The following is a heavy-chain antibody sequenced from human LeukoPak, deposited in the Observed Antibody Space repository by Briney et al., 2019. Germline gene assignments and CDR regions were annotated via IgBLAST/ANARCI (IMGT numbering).Heavy chain of an antibody. CDR2: LTDSGGTT. V-gene: IGHV3-23*01. Sequence: PGGSLRLSCVASGFTFSSYAMGWVRQAPGKRPEWVSSLTDSGGTTYYVDSVKGRFTISRDNSKNTLYLQMSSLRAEDTAVYYCANQAVRQLGEAFDPWGQGTLVTVSS. J-gene: IGHJ5*02. CDR1: GFTFSSYA. D-gene: IGHD6-13*01. CDR3: ANQAVRQLGEAFDP.